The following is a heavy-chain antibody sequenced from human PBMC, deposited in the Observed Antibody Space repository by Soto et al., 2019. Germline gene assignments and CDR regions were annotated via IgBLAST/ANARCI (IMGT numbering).Heavy chain of an antibody. V-gene: IGHV4-59*01. Sequence: PXGSLSLTCSVSGACITNYYWTWIRQSPGKGLEWIGYIYYGGTSNYNSSLKGRVTVSVDMSTNQFSLTLSSVTAADTAVYYCAMYYGHGQDYWGQGTLVTVSS. CDR3: AMYYGHGQDY. CDR1: GACITNYY. J-gene: IGHJ4*02. CDR2: IYYGGTS. D-gene: IGHD3-10*01.